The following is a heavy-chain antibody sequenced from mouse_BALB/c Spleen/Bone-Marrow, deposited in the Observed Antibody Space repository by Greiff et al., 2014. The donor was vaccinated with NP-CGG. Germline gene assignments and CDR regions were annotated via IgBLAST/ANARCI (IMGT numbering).Heavy chain of an antibody. J-gene: IGHJ1*01. CDR3: ARVSPYWYFDV. CDR2: ISHSGGSS. D-gene: IGHD6-2*01. V-gene: IGHV5-12-2*01. Sequence: EVQRVESGGGFVQPGGSLKLSCAASGFTFSSYIMSWVRQTPEKRLEWVAYISHSGGSSYYLDTVKGRFTISRDNAKNTLYLQMSSLKSEDTAMYYCARVSPYWYFDVWGAGTTVTVSS. CDR1: GFTFSSYI.